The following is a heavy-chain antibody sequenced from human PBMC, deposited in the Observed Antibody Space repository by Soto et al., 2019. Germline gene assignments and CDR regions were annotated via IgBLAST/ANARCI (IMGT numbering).Heavy chain of an antibody. V-gene: IGHV3-11*05. J-gene: IGHJ4*02. CDR3: AKVFYYYDSSGYYYFDY. CDR1: GFTFSDYY. Sequence: QVQMVESGGALVNPGGSLRLSCAASGFTFSDYYISWVRQAPGRGLEWLSYISQTGAYTNYADSVRGRFTISRDNARNSLYLQMSSLRAEDTAVYYCAKVFYYYDSSGYYYFDYWGQGTLVTVSS. D-gene: IGHD3-22*01. CDR2: ISQTGAYT.